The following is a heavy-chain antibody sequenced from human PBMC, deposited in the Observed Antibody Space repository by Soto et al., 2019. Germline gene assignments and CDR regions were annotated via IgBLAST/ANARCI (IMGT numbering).Heavy chain of an antibody. CDR3: ARDPTSYGSGSSYYYYYYGMDV. J-gene: IGHJ6*02. D-gene: IGHD3-10*01. CDR1: GYTFTGYY. Sequence: ASVKVSCKASGYTFTGYYMHWVRQAPGQGLEWMGWINPNSGGTNYAQKFQGRVTMARDTSISTAYMELSRLRSDDTAVYYCARDPTSYGSGSSYYYYYYGMDVWGQGTTVTVSS. CDR2: INPNSGGT. V-gene: IGHV1-2*02.